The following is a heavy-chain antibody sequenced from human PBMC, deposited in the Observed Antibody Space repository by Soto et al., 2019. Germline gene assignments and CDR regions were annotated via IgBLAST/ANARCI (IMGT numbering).Heavy chain of an antibody. D-gene: IGHD2-8*01. CDR2: KYYSGAT. Sequence: PSETLSLTCTVSGVSIKSDYYWAWVRQPPGGGLQWMGYKYYSGATDSDPSLEARVSFSVDTSKNQFFLNLTSVTVADTAVYFWVRGRPNYLYYPLDFWGPRSSVTVCS. J-gene: IGHJ6*02. CDR1: GVSIKSDYY. V-gene: IGHV4-30-4*01. CDR3: VRGRPNYLYYPLDF.